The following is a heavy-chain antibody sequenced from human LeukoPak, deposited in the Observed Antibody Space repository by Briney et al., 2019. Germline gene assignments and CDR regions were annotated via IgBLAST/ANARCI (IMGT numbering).Heavy chain of an antibody. D-gene: IGHD6-19*01. CDR1: GFTFSSYS. Sequence: GGSLRLSCAASGFTFSSYSMNWVRQAPGKGLEWVSSISSSSSYIYYADSVKGRFTISRDNAKNSLYLQMNSLRAEDTAVYYCARVATYSNGWVFEYWGQGTLVTVSS. CDR2: ISSSSSYI. J-gene: IGHJ4*02. V-gene: IGHV3-21*01. CDR3: ARVATYSNGWVFEY.